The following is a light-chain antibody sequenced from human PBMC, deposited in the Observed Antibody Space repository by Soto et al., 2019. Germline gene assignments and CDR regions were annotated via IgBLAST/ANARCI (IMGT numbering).Light chain of an antibody. CDR1: QAFNSY. CDR3: QQVHSYPRT. Sequence: DIQLTQSPSFLSASVGDRVTITCRASQAFNSYLAWYQQKPGKPPKLLIYSASTLQSGVPSRFSGSGCGTEFTLAISSLQPEDFATYYCQQVHSYPRTFGGGTKVEIK. V-gene: IGKV1-9*01. CDR2: SAS. J-gene: IGKJ4*01.